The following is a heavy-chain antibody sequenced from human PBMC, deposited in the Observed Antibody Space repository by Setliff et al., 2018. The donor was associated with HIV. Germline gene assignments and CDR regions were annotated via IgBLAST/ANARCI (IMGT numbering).Heavy chain of an antibody. J-gene: IGHJ6*02. CDR2: INPHTGVT. CDR1: GYIFIRYY. Sequence: ASVKVSCKTSGYIFIRYYIFWVRQAPGRGLEWMGNINPHTGVTKYAEKFQGRVTMTRDTSINTIYMELSRLRSDDTAVYYCARDLRDGFEEWFSTLGDGMDVWGQGTTVTVSS. CDR3: ARDLRDGFEEWFSTLGDGMDV. D-gene: IGHD3-3*01. V-gene: IGHV1-2*02.